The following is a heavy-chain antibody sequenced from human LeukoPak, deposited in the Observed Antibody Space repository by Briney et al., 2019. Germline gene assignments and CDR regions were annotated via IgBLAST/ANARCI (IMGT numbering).Heavy chain of an antibody. V-gene: IGHV3-23*01. CDR1: GFTFSSYA. Sequence: GGSLRLSCAASGFTFSSYAMSWVRQAPGKGLEWVSAISGSGGSTYYADSVKGRFTISRDNSKNTLYLQMNSLRAEDTAVYYCAKFFSSGCPPSCDGWFDPWGQGTLVTVSS. D-gene: IGHD6-19*01. J-gene: IGHJ5*02. CDR3: AKFFSSGCPPSCDGWFDP. CDR2: ISGSGGST.